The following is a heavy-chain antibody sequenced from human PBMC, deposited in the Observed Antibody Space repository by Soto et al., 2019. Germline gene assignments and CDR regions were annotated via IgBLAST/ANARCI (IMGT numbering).Heavy chain of an antibody. J-gene: IGHJ3*01. D-gene: IGHD3-3*01. CDR3: ARDRAPTFYQSSRGYRIAV. V-gene: IGHV4-31*03. CDR2: IYYSGST. CDR1: GGSIRRGGYY. Sequence: TYTVSGGSIRRGGYYWSWIRQHTGKGLEWIGYIYYSGSTYYSLCLKGRVSISVDTSNNHFSLKLSSVTAADTAVYSCARDRAPTFYQSSRGYRIAVWGE.